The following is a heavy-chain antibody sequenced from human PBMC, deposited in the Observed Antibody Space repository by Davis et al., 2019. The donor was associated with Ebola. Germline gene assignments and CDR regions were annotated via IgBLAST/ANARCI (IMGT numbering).Heavy chain of an antibody. CDR1: GFTFSSYS. V-gene: IGHV3-66*02. CDR3: ARASSGWYGSNFDY. CDR2: IYSGGST. D-gene: IGHD6-19*01. Sequence: GESLKISCAASGFTFSSYSMSWVRQAPGKGLEWVSVIYSGGSTYYADSVKGRFTISRDNAKNSLYLQMNSLRAEDTAVYYCARASSGWYGSNFDYWGQGTLVTVSS. J-gene: IGHJ4*02.